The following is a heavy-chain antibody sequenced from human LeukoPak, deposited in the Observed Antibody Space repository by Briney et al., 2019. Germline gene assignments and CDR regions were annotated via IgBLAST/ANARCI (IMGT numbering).Heavy chain of an antibody. V-gene: IGHV4-59*01. Sequence: SETLSLTCTVSGGSINSYYWSWIRQPPGKGLEWIGYIYYSGSTNYNPSLKSRVTISVDTSKNQFSLKLSSVTAADTAVYYCARQQVVPAAIDYWGQGTLVNVSS. J-gene: IGHJ4*02. D-gene: IGHD2-2*01. CDR3: ARQQVVPAAIDY. CDR2: IYYSGST. CDR1: GGSINSYY.